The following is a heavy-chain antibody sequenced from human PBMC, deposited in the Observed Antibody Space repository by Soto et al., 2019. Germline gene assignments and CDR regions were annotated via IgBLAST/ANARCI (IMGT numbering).Heavy chain of an antibody. J-gene: IGHJ5*02. CDR3: AREVLYSSSNWFDP. CDR1: GGSISSGGYY. D-gene: IGHD6-6*01. Sequence: NPSETLSLTCTVSGGSISSGGYYWSWIRQHPGKGLEWIGYIYYSGSTYYNPSLKSRVTISVDTSKNQFSLKLSSVTAADTAVYYCAREVLYSSSNWFDPWGQGTLVTVSS. CDR2: IYYSGST. V-gene: IGHV4-31*03.